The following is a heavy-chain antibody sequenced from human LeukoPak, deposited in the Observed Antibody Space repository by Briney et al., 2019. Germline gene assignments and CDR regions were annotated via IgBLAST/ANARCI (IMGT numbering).Heavy chain of an antibody. CDR1: GGSFSGYY. J-gene: IGHJ4*02. V-gene: IGHV4-34*01. Sequence: PSETLSLTCAVYGGSFSGYYWSWIRQPPGKGLEWIGEINHSGSTNYNPSLKSRVTISVDTSKNLFSLRLNSVTAADTAVYYCARLDDYWGQGTLVTVSS. CDR2: INHSGST. CDR3: ARLDDY.